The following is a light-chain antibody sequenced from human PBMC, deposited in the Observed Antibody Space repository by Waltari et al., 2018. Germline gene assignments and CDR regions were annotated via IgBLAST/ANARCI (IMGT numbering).Light chain of an antibody. Sequence: EIVLTQSPATLSLSPGEGATLSCRASQSVSSSLAWIQQRPGQAPRLLIYDASSRATGVPARFSGSGSETDFTLTISSLEPEDFAVYYCQQRAFWPPTFGRGTKLEMK. V-gene: IGKV3-11*01. CDR1: QSVSSS. J-gene: IGKJ2*01. CDR3: QQRAFWPPT. CDR2: DAS.